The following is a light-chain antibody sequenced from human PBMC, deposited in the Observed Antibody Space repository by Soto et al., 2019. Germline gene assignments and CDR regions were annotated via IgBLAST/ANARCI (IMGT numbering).Light chain of an antibody. CDR2: SIS. Sequence: QAVVTQEPSLTVSPGGTVTLTCASNTGPVTSGYYPNWFQQKPGQAPRALIYSISNKHSWTPARFSGYLLGDKAALALSTVQPEDEAEYYCLLYYGGAWVFGGGTKLTVL. V-gene: IGLV7-43*01. J-gene: IGLJ3*02. CDR3: LLYYGGAWV. CDR1: TGPVTSGYY.